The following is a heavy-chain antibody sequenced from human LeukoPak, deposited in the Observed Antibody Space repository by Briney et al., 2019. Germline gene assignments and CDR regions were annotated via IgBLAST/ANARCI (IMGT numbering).Heavy chain of an antibody. CDR3: TNRGVDHYGSVSFSYYFDD. V-gene: IGHV3-21*01. D-gene: IGHD3-10*01. CDR2: ISSSSSYI. J-gene: IGHJ4*02. Sequence: GGSLRLSCAASGFTFSSYSMNWVRQAPGKGLEWVSSISSSSSYIYYADSVKGRFTISRDNAKNSLYLQMNSLRAEDTAVYYCTNRGVDHYGSVSFSYYFDDWGQGTQVTVAS. CDR1: GFTFSSYS.